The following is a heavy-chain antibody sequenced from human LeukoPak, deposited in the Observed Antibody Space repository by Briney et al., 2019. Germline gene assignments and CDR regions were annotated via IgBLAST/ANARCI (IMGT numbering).Heavy chain of an antibody. Sequence: SETLSLTCAVYGGSFSGYYWSWIRQPPGKGLEWIGEINHSGSTNYNPSLKSRVTISVDTSKNQFSLKLSPVTAADTAVYYCASGLGDYWGQGTLVTVSS. D-gene: IGHD3-22*01. CDR2: INHSGST. CDR3: ASGLGDY. CDR1: GGSFSGYY. J-gene: IGHJ4*02. V-gene: IGHV4-34*01.